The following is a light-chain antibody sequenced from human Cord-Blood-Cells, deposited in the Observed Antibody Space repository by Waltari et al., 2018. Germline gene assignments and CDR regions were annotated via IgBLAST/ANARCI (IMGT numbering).Light chain of an antibody. CDR2: AAS. V-gene: IGKV1-39*01. CDR1: QSISSY. CDR3: QQSYSTPYS. J-gene: IGKJ2*03. Sequence: IQMTQSPSSLSASVGYRVTITCRASQSISSYLNWYQQKPGKAPKLLIYAASSLQSGVPSRFSVSGSGTDFTLTISSLQPEDFATYYCQQSYSTPYSFGQGTKLEIK.